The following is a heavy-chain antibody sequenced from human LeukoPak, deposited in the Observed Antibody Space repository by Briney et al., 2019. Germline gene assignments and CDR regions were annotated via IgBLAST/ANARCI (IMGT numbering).Heavy chain of an antibody. J-gene: IGHJ4*02. V-gene: IGHV4-39*01. CDR3: ANSANYGGNSGYFDY. CDR2: IYDSGST. D-gene: IGHD4-23*01. Sequence: SETLSLTCTVSGGSIRSSYYYWGWIRQPPGKGLEWIGSIYDSGSTYYNPSLKSRVTISVDTSKNQFSLKLNSVTAAGTAVYYCANSANYGGNSGYFDYWGQGTLVTVSS. CDR1: GGSIRSSYYY.